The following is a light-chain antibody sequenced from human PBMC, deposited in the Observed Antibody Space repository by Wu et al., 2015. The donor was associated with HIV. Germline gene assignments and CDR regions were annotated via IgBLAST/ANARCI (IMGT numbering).Light chain of an antibody. V-gene: IGKV3-20*01. CDR1: QSVRSGY. CDR3: QQYGTSPVS. Sequence: EIVLTQSPGTLSLSPGERATLSCRASQSVRSGYLAWYHQKPGQAPRLLIYGASTRATDIPDRFSGSGSETDFTLTISRLEPEDFAVHYCQQYGTSPVSFGQGTKLEIK. J-gene: IGKJ2*03. CDR2: GAS.